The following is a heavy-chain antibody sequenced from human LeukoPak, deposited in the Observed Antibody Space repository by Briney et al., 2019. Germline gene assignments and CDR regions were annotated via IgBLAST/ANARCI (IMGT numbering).Heavy chain of an antibody. J-gene: IGHJ4*02. Sequence: PGGSLRLSCAASGFTFSSHEMNWVSQAPGKGLEWVSYISSSGSTIYYADSVKGRFTISRDNAKNSLFLQMNSLRADDTAVYYCARGGSWVDYWGQGTLVTVSS. D-gene: IGHD6-13*01. CDR3: ARGGSWVDY. CDR2: ISSSGSTI. CDR1: GFTFSSHE. V-gene: IGHV3-48*03.